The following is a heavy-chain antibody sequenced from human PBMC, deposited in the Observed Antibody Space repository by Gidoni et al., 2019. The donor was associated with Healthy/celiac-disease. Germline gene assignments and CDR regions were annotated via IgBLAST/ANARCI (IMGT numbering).Heavy chain of an antibody. J-gene: IGHJ4*02. CDR2: ISGSGGST. Sequence: EVQLLAPGGGLVQPWGSLRLSCAASGFTFRSYSMSWVRQAPGKRLEWVSAISGSGGSTYYADTVKGRLTISRDNSKNTLYLQMNSLRDEDTAVYYCAKAGHRCGVSGSYYGPNFDYWGQGTLVTVSS. V-gene: IGHV3-23*01. CDR1: GFTFRSYS. D-gene: IGHD1-26*01. CDR3: AKAGHRCGVSGSYYGPNFDY.